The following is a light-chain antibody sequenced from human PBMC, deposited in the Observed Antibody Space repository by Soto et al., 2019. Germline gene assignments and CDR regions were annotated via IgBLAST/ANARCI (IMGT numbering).Light chain of an antibody. CDR3: LLYYGGAQIGV. CDR1: AGAVTSRFY. Sequence: QAVVTQEPSLTVSLGGTVTLTCASSAGAVTSRFYPNWFQQKPGQAPRTLIYSTSNTHSWTPARFSGSLLGGKAALTLSGVQPEDEADYYCLLYYGGAQIGVFGGGTKLTVL. J-gene: IGLJ3*02. V-gene: IGLV7-43*01. CDR2: STS.